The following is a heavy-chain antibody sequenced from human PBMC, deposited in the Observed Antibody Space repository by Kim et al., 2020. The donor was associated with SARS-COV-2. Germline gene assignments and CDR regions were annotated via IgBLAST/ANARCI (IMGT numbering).Heavy chain of an antibody. CDR1: GFTFSNYS. CDR3: ARTHTDTVNDAFDI. D-gene: IGHD2-2*02. CDR2: ISSSSSYI. V-gene: IGHV3-21*01. Sequence: GGSLRLSCAASGFTFSNYSMNWVRQAPGKGLEWVSSISSSSSYIYYADSVKGRFTISRDNAKNSLYLQMNSLRAEDTAVYYCARTHTDTVNDAFDIWGQGTTVTVSS. J-gene: IGHJ3*02.